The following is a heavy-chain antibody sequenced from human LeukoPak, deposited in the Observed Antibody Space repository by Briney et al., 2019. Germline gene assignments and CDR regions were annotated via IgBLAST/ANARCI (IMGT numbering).Heavy chain of an antibody. J-gene: IGHJ6*03. CDR1: GFTFSSYR. V-gene: IGHV3-48*02. CDR2: ISRRSSTI. CDR3: GRDEDDFGYYYMDV. Sequence: PGGSLRPSCAASGFTFSSYRMNWVRQAPGKGLEWVSFISRRSSTIYYADSVKGRFTISRDNAKNSLYLQMNSLRDEDTAVYYCGRDEDDFGYYYMDVWGKGTTVTVSS. D-gene: IGHD3-3*01.